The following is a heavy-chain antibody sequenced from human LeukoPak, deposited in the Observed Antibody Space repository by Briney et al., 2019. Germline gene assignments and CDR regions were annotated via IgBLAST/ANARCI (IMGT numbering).Heavy chain of an antibody. CDR1: GGSFSGYY. CDR2: INHSGST. CDR3: ARDPIAVAGTGGAFDI. D-gene: IGHD6-19*01. V-gene: IGHV4-34*01. Sequence: SETLSLTCAVYGGSFSGYYWSWIRQPPGKGLEWIGEINHSGSTNYNPSLKSRVTISVDTSKNQFSLKLSSVTAADTAVYYCARDPIAVAGTGGAFDIWGQGTMVTVSS. J-gene: IGHJ3*02.